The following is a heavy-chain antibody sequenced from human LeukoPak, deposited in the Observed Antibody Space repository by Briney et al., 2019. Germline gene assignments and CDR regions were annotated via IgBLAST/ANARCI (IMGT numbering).Heavy chain of an antibody. D-gene: IGHD1-1*01. Sequence: GESPKISCKGSGYSFNTYWIAWVRQVPGKGLECLGIIYPADSDTRYSPSFQGQVTISADKSITTAYLQWNSLKASDTAIYYCARRDWNGQYYFDYWGQGTLVIVSS. V-gene: IGHV5-51*01. J-gene: IGHJ4*02. CDR3: ARRDWNGQYYFDY. CDR1: GYSFNTYW. CDR2: IYPADSDT.